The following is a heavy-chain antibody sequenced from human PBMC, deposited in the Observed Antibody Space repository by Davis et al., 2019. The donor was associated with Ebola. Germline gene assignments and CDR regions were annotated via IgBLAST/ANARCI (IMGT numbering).Heavy chain of an antibody. Sequence: SLKISCAASGFTFDDYAMHWVRQAPGKGLEWVSGISWNSGSIGYADSVKGRFTISRDNAKNSLYLQMNSLRAEDTALYYCAKDIDYGGISYYFDYWGQGTLVTVSS. CDR2: ISWNSGSI. CDR3: AKDIDYGGISYYFDY. CDR1: GFTFDDYA. J-gene: IGHJ4*02. D-gene: IGHD4-23*01. V-gene: IGHV3-9*01.